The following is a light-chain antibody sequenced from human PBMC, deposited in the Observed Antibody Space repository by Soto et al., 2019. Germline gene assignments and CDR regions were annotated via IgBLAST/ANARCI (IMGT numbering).Light chain of an antibody. Sequence: QSALTQPPSASGSPGQSVTISCTGTSSDVGANNYVSWYQQHPGKAPKLMIYEVTKRPSGLPDRFSGSKSDNTPSLTVSGLQAEDEADYYCSSYAGANRVFGTGTKLTVL. CDR1: SSDVGANNY. CDR2: EVT. CDR3: SSYAGANRV. V-gene: IGLV2-8*01. J-gene: IGLJ1*01.